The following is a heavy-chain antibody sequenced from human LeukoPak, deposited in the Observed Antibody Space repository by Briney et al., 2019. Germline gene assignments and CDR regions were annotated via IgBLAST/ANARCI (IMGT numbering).Heavy chain of an antibody. Sequence: SETLSLTCAVYVGSFSGYYWSWIRQPPGKGLEWIGEINHSGSTNYNPSLKSRVTISVDTSKNQFSLKLSSVTAADTAVYYCARAVDTAMVKSGVAFDIWGQGTMVTVSS. D-gene: IGHD5-18*01. CDR3: ARAVDTAMVKSGVAFDI. CDR2: INHSGST. CDR1: VGSFSGYY. V-gene: IGHV4-34*01. J-gene: IGHJ3*02.